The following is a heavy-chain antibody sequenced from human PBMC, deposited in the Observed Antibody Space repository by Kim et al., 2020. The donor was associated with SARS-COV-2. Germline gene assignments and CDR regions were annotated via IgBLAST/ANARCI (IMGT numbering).Heavy chain of an antibody. CDR2: ISAYNGNT. CDR1: GYTFTSYG. V-gene: IGHV1-18*01. D-gene: IGHD3-9*01. CDR3: ARAGGPTYYDILTGYPRGAFDI. J-gene: IGHJ3*02. Sequence: ASVKVSCKASGYTFTSYGISWVRQAPGQGLEWMGWISAYNGNTNYAQKLQGRVTMTTDTSTSTAYMELRSLRSDDTAVYYCARAGGPTYYDILTGYPRGAFDIWGQGTMVTVSS.